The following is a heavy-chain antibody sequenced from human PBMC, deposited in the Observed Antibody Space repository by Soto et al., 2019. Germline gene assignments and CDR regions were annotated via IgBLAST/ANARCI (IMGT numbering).Heavy chain of an antibody. CDR3: ARPAYGSGSKFASWYFDL. CDR2: IYPGDPDT. CDR1: GYSFASHW. D-gene: IGHD3-10*01. Sequence: GESLKISCKGSGYSFASHWIGWVRQMPGKGLEWMGIIYPGDPDTTYSPSFQGQVTISADTSITTAYLQWSSLKASDTAMYYCARPAYGSGSKFASWYFDLWGRGTLVTVSS. V-gene: IGHV5-51*01. J-gene: IGHJ2*01.